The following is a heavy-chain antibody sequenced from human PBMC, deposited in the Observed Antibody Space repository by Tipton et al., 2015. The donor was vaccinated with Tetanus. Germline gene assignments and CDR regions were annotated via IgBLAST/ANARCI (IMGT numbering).Heavy chain of an antibody. V-gene: IGHV5-51*01. CDR2: IYLGDSDT. CDR3: ARALTGDARYFDL. CDR1: GNSFTSYW. J-gene: IGHJ2*01. Sequence: QLVQSGAEVKKPGESLKISCKGSGNSFTSYWIGWVRQMPGEGLEWMGIIYLGDSDTRYSPSFQGQVTISADKSTSTAYLQWSSLKASDTAMYYCARALTGDARYFDLWGRGTLVTVSS. D-gene: IGHD7-27*01.